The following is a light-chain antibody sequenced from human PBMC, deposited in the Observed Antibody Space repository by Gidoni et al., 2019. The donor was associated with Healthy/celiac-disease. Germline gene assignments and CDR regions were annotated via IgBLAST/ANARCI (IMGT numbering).Light chain of an antibody. J-gene: IGKJ3*01. V-gene: IGKV3-11*01. CDR2: DAS. CDR1: QSVSSY. Sequence: VLTHSPATLSLSPGERATLSCRASQSVSSYLAWYQQKPGQAPRLLIYDASNRATGIPARFSGSGSGTDFTLTISSLEPEDFAVYYCQQRSNWPVTFXPXTKVDIK. CDR3: QQRSNWPVT.